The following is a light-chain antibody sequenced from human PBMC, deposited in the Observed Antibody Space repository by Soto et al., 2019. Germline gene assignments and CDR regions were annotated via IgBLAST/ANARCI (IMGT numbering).Light chain of an antibody. CDR1: QSVSSTY. J-gene: IGKJ1*01. CDR2: GVS. CDR3: QQYGSSKS. V-gene: IGKV3-20*01. Sequence: EIVVTQSPCTLSLSPGERATLSCRARQSVSSTYLASYQHKPGQTPSLLIYGVSIRATGIPDRVSGSGSGTEFTLTISRLEPEDYAVYYCQQYGSSKSFGQGTKVEIK.